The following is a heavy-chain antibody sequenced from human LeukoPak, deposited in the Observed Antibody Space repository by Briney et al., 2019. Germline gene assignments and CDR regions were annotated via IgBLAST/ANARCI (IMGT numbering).Heavy chain of an antibody. CDR3: ARDLGTVTTFDY. CDR2: INPNSGGT. Sequence: ASVKVSCKASGYTFTDYYMHWVRQAPAQGLEWMGWINPNSGGTNYAQKFQGRVTMTTDTSTSTAYMELRSLRSDDTAVYYCARDLGTVTTFDYWGQGTLVTVSS. CDR1: GYTFTDYY. J-gene: IGHJ4*02. V-gene: IGHV1-2*02. D-gene: IGHD4-17*01.